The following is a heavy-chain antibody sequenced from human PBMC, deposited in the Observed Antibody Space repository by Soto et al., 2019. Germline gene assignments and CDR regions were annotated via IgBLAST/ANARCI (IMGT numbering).Heavy chain of an antibody. V-gene: IGHV3-23*01. Sequence: GGSLRLSCAASGFSFKIFAMNWVRQAPGQGLEWVSGISGGGGSTYYADSVKGRFTISRDNSNNTLYLQMNSLRAEDTAVYYCAKDPTSYDSSAQFDSWGQGTLVTSPQ. D-gene: IGHD3-22*01. CDR3: AKDPTSYDSSAQFDS. CDR1: GFSFKIFA. J-gene: IGHJ4*02. CDR2: ISGGGGST.